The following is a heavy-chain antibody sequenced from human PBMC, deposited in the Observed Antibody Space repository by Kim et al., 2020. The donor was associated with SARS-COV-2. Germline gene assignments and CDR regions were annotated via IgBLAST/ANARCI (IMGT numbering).Heavy chain of an antibody. Sequence: GESLKISCQISGYGFINYWIGWVRQMPGKGLEWMGIIFPGDSDTNYSPSFQGQVTISVNKSINTAYLQWSSLKASDTAMYYCARLTLGYYDSSGYLFDYWGQGTLVTVSS. J-gene: IGHJ4*02. CDR3: ARLTLGYYDSSGYLFDY. CDR1: GYGFINYW. CDR2: IFPGDSDT. D-gene: IGHD3-22*01. V-gene: IGHV5-51*01.